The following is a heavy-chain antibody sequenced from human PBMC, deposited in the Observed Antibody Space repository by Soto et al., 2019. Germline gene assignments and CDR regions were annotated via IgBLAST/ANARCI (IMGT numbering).Heavy chain of an antibody. J-gene: IGHJ4*02. CDR1: GDGVSSNSAA. V-gene: IGHV6-1*01. CDR3: ARSQGFLDS. Sequence: QTGSVACAFAGDGVSSNSAACNWIRQSPSGGLEWLGRTYYRSKWYNEYAVSVKGRITVNPDTSKNQFSLQLNSVTPEDTAIYYCARSQGFLDSWGQGTLVTVSS. D-gene: IGHD2-15*01. CDR2: TYYRSKWYN.